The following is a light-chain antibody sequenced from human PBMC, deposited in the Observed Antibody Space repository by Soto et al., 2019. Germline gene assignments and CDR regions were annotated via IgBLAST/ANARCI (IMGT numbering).Light chain of an antibody. V-gene: IGKV1-39*01. CDR2: GAS. CDR1: QSVFMF. Sequence: DIQMTQSPSSLSASVGDRVTITCRASQSVFMFLSWYQQKSGKAPKLLIYGASTLQTGVPSRFSGSGSGTEFTLTINSLQPEDFATYDCQQTYHTCRTFGQGTKLEI. CDR3: QQTYHTCRT. J-gene: IGKJ2*01.